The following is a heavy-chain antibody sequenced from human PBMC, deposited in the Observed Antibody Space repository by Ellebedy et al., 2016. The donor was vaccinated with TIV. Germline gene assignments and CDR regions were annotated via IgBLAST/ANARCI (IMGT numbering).Heavy chain of an antibody. V-gene: IGHV1-69*13. CDR1: GGTFSSYA. Sequence: SVKVSXXASGGTFSSYAISWVRQAPGQGLEWMGGIIPIFGTANYAQKFQGRVTITADESTSTAYMELSSLRSEDTAVYYCARGYCSSTSCYNPVYWGQGTLVTVSS. CDR3: ARGYCSSTSCYNPVY. D-gene: IGHD2-2*02. CDR2: IIPIFGTA. J-gene: IGHJ4*02.